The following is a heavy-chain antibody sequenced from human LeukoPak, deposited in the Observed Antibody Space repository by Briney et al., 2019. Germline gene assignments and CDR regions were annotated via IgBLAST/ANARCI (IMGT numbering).Heavy chain of an antibody. CDR3: TKDTTGPNDS. J-gene: IGHJ4*02. CDR1: GYTFSSYW. CDR2: ITPDGSGV. V-gene: IGHV3-74*01. D-gene: IGHD1-1*01. Sequence: PGGSLRLSCAASGYTFSSYWMHWVRQPPGKGLVWVSRITPDGSGVDYADSVKGRFTISRDNAKNTLYLQMDSLRAEDTAVYYCTKDTTGPNDSWGQGTLVTVSS.